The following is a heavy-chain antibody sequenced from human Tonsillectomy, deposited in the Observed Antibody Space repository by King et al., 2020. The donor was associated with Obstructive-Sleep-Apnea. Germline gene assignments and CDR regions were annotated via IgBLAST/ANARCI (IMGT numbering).Heavy chain of an antibody. CDR2: ISSSSSTI. J-gene: IGHJ4*02. CDR1: GFTFSSYS. D-gene: IGHD6-6*01. Sequence: VQLVESGGGLVQPGGSLRLSCAASGFTFSSYSMNWVRQAPGKGLEWVSYISSSSSTIYYEDSVKGRFTISRDNAKNSLYLQMNSLIAEDTAVYYCARQYSSSLYYFDYWGQGTLVTVSS. CDR3: ARQYSSSLYYFDY. V-gene: IGHV3-48*04.